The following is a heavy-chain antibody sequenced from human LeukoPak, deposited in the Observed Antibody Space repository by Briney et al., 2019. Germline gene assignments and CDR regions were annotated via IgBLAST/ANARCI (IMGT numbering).Heavy chain of an antibody. CDR3: AKDEAFYYYDTGGCPFDY. D-gene: IGHD3-22*01. J-gene: IGHJ4*02. V-gene: IGHV3-23*01. Sequence: GGSLRLSCAASGFTFSSYAMTWVRQAPGKGLEWVSRISGNGGSAYYADSVKGRFTISRDNSKNTLFLQMNSLRAEDTAVYSCAKDEAFYYYDTGGCPFDYWGQGTLVTVSS. CDR2: ISGNGGSA. CDR1: GFTFSSYA.